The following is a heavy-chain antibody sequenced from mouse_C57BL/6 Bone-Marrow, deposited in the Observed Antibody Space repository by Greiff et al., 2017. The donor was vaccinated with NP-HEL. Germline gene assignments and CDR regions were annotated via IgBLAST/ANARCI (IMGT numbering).Heavy chain of an antibody. J-gene: IGHJ4*01. CDR3: ARDVPYDYDPYYYAMDY. CDR2: ISDGGSYT. V-gene: IGHV5-4*01. D-gene: IGHD2-4*01. CDR1: GFTFSSYA. Sequence: EVKLMESGGGLVKPGGSLKLSCAASGFTFSSYAMSWVRQTPEKRLEWVATISDGGSYTYYPDNVKGRFTISRDNAKNNLYLQMSHLKSEDTAMYYCARDVPYDYDPYYYAMDYWGQGTSVTVSS.